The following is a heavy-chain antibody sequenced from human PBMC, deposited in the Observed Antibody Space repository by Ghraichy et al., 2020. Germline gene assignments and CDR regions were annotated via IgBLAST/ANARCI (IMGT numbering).Heavy chain of an antibody. Sequence: GESLNISCAASGFTFSSYAMSWVRQAPGKGLEWVSAISGSGGSTYYADSVKGRFTISRDNSKNTLYLQMNSLRAEDTAVYYCAKEGFDVLGLLGYWGQGTLVTVSS. D-gene: IGHD7-27*01. CDR2: ISGSGGST. CDR1: GFTFSSYA. J-gene: IGHJ4*02. V-gene: IGHV3-23*01. CDR3: AKEGFDVLGLLGY.